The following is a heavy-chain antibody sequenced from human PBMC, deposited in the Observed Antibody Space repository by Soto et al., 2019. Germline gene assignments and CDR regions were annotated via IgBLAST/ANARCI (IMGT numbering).Heavy chain of an antibody. CDR2: ISGSGGST. Sequence: GGSLRLSCAASGFTFSSYAMSWVRQAPGKGLEWVSAISGSGGSTYYADSVKGRFTISRDNSKNTLYLQMNSLRAEDTAVYYCAKERVSKEWLPPLEIYYYYYYMDVWGKGTTVTVSS. J-gene: IGHJ6*03. D-gene: IGHD6-19*01. CDR3: AKERVSKEWLPPLEIYYYYYYMDV. V-gene: IGHV3-23*01. CDR1: GFTFSSYA.